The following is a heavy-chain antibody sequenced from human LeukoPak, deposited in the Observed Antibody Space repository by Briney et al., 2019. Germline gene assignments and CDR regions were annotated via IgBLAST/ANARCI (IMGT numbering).Heavy chain of an antibody. J-gene: IGHJ3*02. Sequence: ASVKVSCKASGNTFTGYYMHWVRQAPGQGLEWMGWINPNSGGTNYAQKFQGWVTMTRDTSISTAYMELSRLRSDDTAVYYCARDLSAGGSPEGKNTFDIWGQGTMVTVSS. CDR2: INPNSGGT. D-gene: IGHD6-13*01. V-gene: IGHV1-2*04. CDR3: ARDLSAGGSPEGKNTFDI. CDR1: GNTFTGYY.